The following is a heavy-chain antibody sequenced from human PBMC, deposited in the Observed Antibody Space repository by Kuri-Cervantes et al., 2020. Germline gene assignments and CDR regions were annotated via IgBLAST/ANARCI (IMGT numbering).Heavy chain of an antibody. CDR3: ARASEELVDWFDP. J-gene: IGHJ5*02. D-gene: IGHD6-13*01. V-gene: IGHV4-34*01. CDR1: GGSFSGYY. Sequence: GSLRLSCAVYGGSFSGYYWSWIRQPPGKGLEWIGEINHSGSTNYNPSLKSRVTISVDTSKNQFSLKLSSVTAADTAVYYCARASEELVDWFDPWGQGTLVTVSS. CDR2: INHSGST.